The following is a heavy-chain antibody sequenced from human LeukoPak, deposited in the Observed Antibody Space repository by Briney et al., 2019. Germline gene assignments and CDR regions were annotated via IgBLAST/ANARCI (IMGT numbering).Heavy chain of an antibody. CDR1: GFTFSSYA. CDR2: ISGSGGST. V-gene: IGHV3-23*01. Sequence: GGSLRLSCAASGFTFSSYAMSWVRQAPGKGLEWVSAISGSGGSTYYADSVKGRFTISRDNSKNTLYLQMNSLRAEDTAVYYCARDRSYDILTGYPTRGYYYYGMDVWGQGTTVTVSS. J-gene: IGHJ6*02. D-gene: IGHD3-9*01. CDR3: ARDRSYDILTGYPTRGYYYYGMDV.